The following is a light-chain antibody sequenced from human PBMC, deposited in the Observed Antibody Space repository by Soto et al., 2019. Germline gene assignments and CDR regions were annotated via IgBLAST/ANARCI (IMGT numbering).Light chain of an antibody. CDR2: TAS. Sequence: DIQLTQSPSFLSASVGDRVTITCRASQGISSYLAWYQQKPGKAPNLLIYTASTLQSGGPSRFSGSGSGTEFSLTISSLQPEDFATYFCQQLNNYPRTFGQGTKVEIK. CDR3: QQLNNYPRT. J-gene: IGKJ1*01. CDR1: QGISSY. V-gene: IGKV1-9*01.